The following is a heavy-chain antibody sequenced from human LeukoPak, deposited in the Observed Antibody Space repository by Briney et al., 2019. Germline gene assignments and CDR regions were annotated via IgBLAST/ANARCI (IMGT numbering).Heavy chain of an antibody. J-gene: IGHJ4*02. CDR2: INGDGSST. V-gene: IGHV3-74*01. CDR3: ANDDFGASGLPDY. D-gene: IGHD4-17*01. CDR1: GFTFTYYW. Sequence: QPGGSLRLSCAASGFTFTYYWMHWVRQAPGKGLVWVARINGDGSSTNYADSVKGRFTISRDNAKNTLYLQMNSLRAEDTAVYYCANDDFGASGLPDYWGQGTLVTVSS.